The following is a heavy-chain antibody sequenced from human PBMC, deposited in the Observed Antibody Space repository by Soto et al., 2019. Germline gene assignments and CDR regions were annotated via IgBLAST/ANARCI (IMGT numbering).Heavy chain of an antibody. Sequence: GGSLRLSCAASGFTFSHYEMNWVRQAPGKGLEWISNIRSNDETIYYADSVKGRFTMSRDNARDSLYLQMHSLRADDTAVYFCARDTTHDAIDIWGQGTMVTVSS. D-gene: IGHD1-26*01. CDR3: ARDTTHDAIDI. CDR2: IRSNDETI. CDR1: GFTFSHYE. J-gene: IGHJ3*02. V-gene: IGHV3-48*03.